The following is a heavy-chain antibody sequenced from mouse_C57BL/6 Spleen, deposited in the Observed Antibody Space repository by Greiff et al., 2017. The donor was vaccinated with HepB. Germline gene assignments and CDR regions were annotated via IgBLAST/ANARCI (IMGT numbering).Heavy chain of an antibody. CDR1: GYSFTGYY. J-gene: IGHJ3*01. Sequence: EVKLMESGPELVKPGASVKISCKASGYSFTGYYMHWVKQSHGNILDWIGYIYPYNGVSSYNQKFKGKATLTVDKSSSTAYMELRSLTSEDSAVYYCAREDYYGSISWFAYWGQGTLVTVSA. CDR3: AREDYYGSISWFAY. V-gene: IGHV1-31*01. D-gene: IGHD1-1*01. CDR2: IYPYNGVS.